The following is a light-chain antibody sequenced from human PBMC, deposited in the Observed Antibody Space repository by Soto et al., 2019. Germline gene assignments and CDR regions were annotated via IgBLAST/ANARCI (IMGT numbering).Light chain of an antibody. V-gene: IGKV1-39*01. CDR1: QSISND. J-gene: IGKJ2*01. CDR2: AAS. Sequence: DIQMTQSPSSLSASVGDRGTITCRASQSISNDLYWYQQKPGKAPKLLIYAASSLQGGVPSRFSGSGSGTDFTLTISSLQPEDFATYYCQQSYSTPPDTAGQGTRLEIK. CDR3: QQSYSTPPDT.